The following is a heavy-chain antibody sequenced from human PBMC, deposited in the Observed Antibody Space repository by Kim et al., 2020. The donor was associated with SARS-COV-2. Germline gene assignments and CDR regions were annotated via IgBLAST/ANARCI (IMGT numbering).Heavy chain of an antibody. CDR2: SRDIAPKYTA. CDR3: IRDGYDNKVWYPGDH. V-gene: IGHV3-72*01. Sequence: LEWVGRSRDIAPKYTAEYAASVRGRFTISRDDSTNSLVLQMTSLKTEDTAVYYCIRDGYDNKVWYPGDHWGQGALVTVSS. D-gene: IGHD6-13*01. J-gene: IGHJ4*02.